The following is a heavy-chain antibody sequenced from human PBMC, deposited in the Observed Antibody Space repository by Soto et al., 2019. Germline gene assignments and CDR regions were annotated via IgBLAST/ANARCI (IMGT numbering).Heavy chain of an antibody. CDR3: ASGGNWFDP. CDR2: MSYNGST. Sequence: SETLSLTCNVSGGSIYTYYWNWIRQSPGKGLEWIGYMSYNGSTNYNPSLKSRVTISIDTSKNQFSLTLKSVTAADTAVYYCASGGNWFDPWGQGVLVTVSS. V-gene: IGHV4-59*01. D-gene: IGHD3-16*01. CDR1: GGSIYTYY. J-gene: IGHJ5*02.